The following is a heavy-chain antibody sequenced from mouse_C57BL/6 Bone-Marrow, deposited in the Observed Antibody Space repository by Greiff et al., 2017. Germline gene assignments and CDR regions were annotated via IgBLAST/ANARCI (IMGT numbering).Heavy chain of an antibody. CDR2: ISYDGSN. V-gene: IGHV3-6*01. CDR3: VKSSY. CDR1: GYSITSGYY. J-gene: IGHJ3*01. Sequence: EVKLVESGPGLVKPSQSLSLTCSVTGYSITSGYYWNWIRQFPGNKLERMSYISYDGSNNYNPTLKNRNSITRDTSKNQFFLKLNSVTTEDTATYYCVKSSYWGQGTLVTVSA.